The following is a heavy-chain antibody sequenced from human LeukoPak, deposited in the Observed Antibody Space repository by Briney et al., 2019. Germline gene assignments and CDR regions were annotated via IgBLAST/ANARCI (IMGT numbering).Heavy chain of an antibody. V-gene: IGHV3-11*04. CDR3: ARRDWVSGAVRAFDI. D-gene: IGHD3-3*01. J-gene: IGHJ3*02. Sequence: GGPLRLSCAGSGFIFRDYYMSWIRQAPGKGLEWVSYISGDSVDKYYVDSVRGRFSISRDNAKKSMYLQMSGLRAEDTAIYYCARRDWVSGAVRAFDIWGQGTMVTVSS. CDR1: GFIFRDYY. CDR2: ISGDSVDK.